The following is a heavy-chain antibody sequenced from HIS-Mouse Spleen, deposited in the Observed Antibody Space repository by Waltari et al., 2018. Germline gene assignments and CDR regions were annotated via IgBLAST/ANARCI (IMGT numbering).Heavy chain of an antibody. CDR1: GGSISTGGYY. V-gene: IGHV4-31*03. D-gene: IGHD3-9*01. CDR3: ARVGSYDILTGYFDAFDI. Sequence: QVQLQESGPGLVKPSQTLSLTCPVSGGSISTGGYYWSWLRQPPGKGLAWIGYIYYSGSTYYNPSLKSRVTISVDTSKNQFSRKLSSVTAADTAVYYCARVGSYDILTGYFDAFDIWGQGTMVTVSS. CDR2: IYYSGST. J-gene: IGHJ3*02.